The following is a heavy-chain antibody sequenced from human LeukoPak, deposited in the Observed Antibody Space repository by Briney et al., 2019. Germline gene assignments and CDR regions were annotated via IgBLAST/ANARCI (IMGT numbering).Heavy chain of an antibody. CDR2: INPSGGST. Sequence: GASVKVSCKESGYTFTSYYMHWVRQAPGQGLEWMGIINPSGGSTSYAQKFQGRVTMTRDMSTSTVYMELSSLRSEDTAVYYCARDSQFHYYGTWGQGTLVTVSS. J-gene: IGHJ4*02. D-gene: IGHD3-10*01. CDR3: ARDSQFHYYGT. CDR1: GYTFTSYY. V-gene: IGHV1-46*01.